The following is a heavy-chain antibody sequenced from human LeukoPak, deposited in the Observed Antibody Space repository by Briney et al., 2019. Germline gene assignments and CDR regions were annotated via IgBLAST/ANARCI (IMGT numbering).Heavy chain of an antibody. CDR3: ARDWDCSGGSCYSGPDY. CDR2: INPNSGGT. CDR1: GYTFTGYY. V-gene: IGHV1-2*02. D-gene: IGHD2-15*01. Sequence: ASVKVSCKASGYTFTGYYMYWVRPAPGQGLEWMGWINPNSGGTNYAQKFQGRVTMTRDTSISTAYMELSRLRSDDTAVYYCARDWDCSGGSCYSGPDYWGQGTLVTVSS. J-gene: IGHJ4*02.